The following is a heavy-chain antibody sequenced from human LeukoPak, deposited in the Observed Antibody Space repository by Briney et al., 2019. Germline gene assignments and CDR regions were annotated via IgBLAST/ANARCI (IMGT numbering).Heavy chain of an antibody. CDR1: GFTFSSYS. D-gene: IGHD6-13*01. J-gene: IGHJ4*02. Sequence: GGSLRLSCAPSGFTFSSYSMNWVRQAPGKGLEWVSSISSSSSYIYYADSVKGRFTISRDNAKNSLYLQMNSLRAEDTAVYYCARPRYSSSWYFDYWGQGTLVTVSS. V-gene: IGHV3-21*01. CDR3: ARPRYSSSWYFDY. CDR2: ISSSSSYI.